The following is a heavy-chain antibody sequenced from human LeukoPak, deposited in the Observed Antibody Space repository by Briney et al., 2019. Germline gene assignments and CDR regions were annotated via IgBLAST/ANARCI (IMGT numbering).Heavy chain of an antibody. CDR3: ARVTSGPLYYYYYGMDV. Sequence: SETLSLTCTVSGGSISSYYWSWIRQPPGKGLEWIGYIYYSGSTNYNPSLKSRVTTSVDTSKNQFSLKLSSVTAADTAVYYCARVTSGPLYYYYYGMDVWGQGTTVTVSS. CDR2: IYYSGST. V-gene: IGHV4-59*01. J-gene: IGHJ6*02. D-gene: IGHD2-15*01. CDR1: GGSISSYY.